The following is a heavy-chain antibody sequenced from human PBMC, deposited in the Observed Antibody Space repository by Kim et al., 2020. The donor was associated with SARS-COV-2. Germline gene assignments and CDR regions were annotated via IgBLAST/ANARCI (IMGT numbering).Heavy chain of an antibody. CDR3: ARDLRIYSYGTFDY. CDR2: IWYDGSNK. CDR1: GFTFSSYG. V-gene: IGHV3-33*01. Sequence: GGSLRLSCAASGFTFSSYGMHWVRQAPGKGLEWVAVIWYDGSNKYYADSVKGRFTISRDNSKNTLYLQMNSLRAEDTAVYYCARDLRIYSYGTFDYWGQGTLVTVSS. D-gene: IGHD5-18*01. J-gene: IGHJ4*02.